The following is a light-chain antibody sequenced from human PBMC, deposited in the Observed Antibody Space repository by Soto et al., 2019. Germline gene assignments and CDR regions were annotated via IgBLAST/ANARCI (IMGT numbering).Light chain of an antibody. J-gene: IGKJ4*01. CDR2: GAS. V-gene: IGKV3-20*01. Sequence: EIVLTQSPGTLSLSPGERATLSCRASQSVSSSYLAWYQQKPGQAPRLLIYGASNRATGIPDRFSCSGSGTDFTLTISRLEPEDFAGYYCQQYGSSQLTFGGGIKVEIK. CDR3: QQYGSSQLT. CDR1: QSVSSSY.